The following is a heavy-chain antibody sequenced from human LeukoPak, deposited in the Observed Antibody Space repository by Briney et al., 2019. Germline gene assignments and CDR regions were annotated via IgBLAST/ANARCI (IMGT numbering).Heavy chain of an antibody. Sequence: GASVKVSCKASGYTFTGYYMHWVRQAPGQGLEWMGWINPNSGGTNYAQKFQGRVTMTRDTSISTAYLELSRLRSDDTAVYYCARGLSGSISTPSNNWFDPWGQGTLVTVSS. J-gene: IGHJ5*02. CDR3: ARGLSGSISTPSNNWFDP. CDR2: INPNSGGT. D-gene: IGHD2-2*01. CDR1: GYTFTGYY. V-gene: IGHV1-2*02.